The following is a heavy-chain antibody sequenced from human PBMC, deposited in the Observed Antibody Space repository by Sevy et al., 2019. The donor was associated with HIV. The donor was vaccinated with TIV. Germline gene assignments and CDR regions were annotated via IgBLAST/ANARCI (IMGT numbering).Heavy chain of an antibody. CDR2: IYYSGST. V-gene: IGHV4-39*02. D-gene: IGHD6-13*01. Sequence: SETLSLTCTVSGDSLSSNDYYWAWIRQPPGKGLAWIGSIYYSGSTYYNPSLQSRVTISVDTSKNQFSLKLRSVTAADTAVYYCAREGPRIAQFDYWGQGTLVTVSS. CDR1: GDSLSSNDYY. J-gene: IGHJ4*02. CDR3: AREGPRIAQFDY.